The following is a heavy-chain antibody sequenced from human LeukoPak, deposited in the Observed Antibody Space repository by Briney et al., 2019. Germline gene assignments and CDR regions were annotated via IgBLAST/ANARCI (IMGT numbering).Heavy chain of an antibody. D-gene: IGHD4-17*01. J-gene: IGHJ4*02. CDR1: GFTFSSYA. Sequence: GGSLRLSCAASGFTFSSYAMSWVRQAPGKGLEWVSAISGSGGSTYYADSVKGRFTISRDNSKNTLYLQMNSLRAEDTAVYYCARNDYGDYVPSYDYWGQGTLVTVSS. CDR3: ARNDYGDYVPSYDY. V-gene: IGHV3-23*01. CDR2: ISGSGGST.